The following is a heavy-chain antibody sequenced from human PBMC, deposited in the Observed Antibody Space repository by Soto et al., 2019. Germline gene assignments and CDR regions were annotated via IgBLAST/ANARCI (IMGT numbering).Heavy chain of an antibody. D-gene: IGHD2-2*01. Sequence: GGSLRLSCAASGFTFSSYGMHWVRQAPGKGLEWVAVIWYDGSNKYYADSVKGRFTISRDNSKNTLYLQMNSLRAEDTAVYYCAREGHCSSTSCYAFDIWGQGTMVTVSS. J-gene: IGHJ3*02. CDR2: IWYDGSNK. CDR3: AREGHCSSTSCYAFDI. V-gene: IGHV3-33*01. CDR1: GFTFSSYG.